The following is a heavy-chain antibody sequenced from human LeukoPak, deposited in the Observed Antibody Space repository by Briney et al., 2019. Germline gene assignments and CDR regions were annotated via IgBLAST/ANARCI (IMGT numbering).Heavy chain of an antibody. D-gene: IGHD3-3*01. V-gene: IGHV4-59*12. CDR3: ASRAYDFWSGYRPYYYYGMDV. J-gene: IGHJ6*02. CDR2: IYYSGST. Sequence: SETLSLTCTVSGGSISSYYWSWIRQPPGKGLEWIGYIYYSGSTNYNPSLKSRVTISVDTSKNQFSLKLSSVTAADTAVYYCASRAYDFWSGYRPYYYYGMDVWGQGTTVTVSS. CDR1: GGSISSYY.